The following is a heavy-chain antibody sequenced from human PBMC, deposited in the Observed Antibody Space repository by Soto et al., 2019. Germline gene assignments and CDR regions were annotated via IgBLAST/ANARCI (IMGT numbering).Heavy chain of an antibody. CDR1: GGTFSSYT. J-gene: IGHJ4*02. Sequence: ASVKVSCKASGGTFSSYTISWVRQAPGQGLEWMGRIIPILGIANYAQKFQGRVTITADKSTSTAYMELSSLRSEDTAVYYCASHKKRANIVVVPAATELDYWGQGTLVTVSS. D-gene: IGHD2-2*01. V-gene: IGHV1-69*02. CDR3: ASHKKRANIVVVPAATELDY. CDR2: IIPILGIA.